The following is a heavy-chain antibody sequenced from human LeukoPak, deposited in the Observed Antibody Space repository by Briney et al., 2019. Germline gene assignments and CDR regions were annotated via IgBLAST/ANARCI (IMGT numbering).Heavy chain of an antibody. CDR1: GGSFSGYY. J-gene: IGHJ5*02. CDR3: ARGRGYCSGGSCHGGRNWFDP. CDR2: INHSGST. D-gene: IGHD2-15*01. Sequence: SETLSLTRAVYGGSFSGYYWSWIRQPPGKGLEWIGEINHSGSTNYNPSLKSRVTISVDTSKNQFSLKLSPVTAADTAVYYCARGRGYCSGGSCHGGRNWFDPWGQGTLVTVSS. V-gene: IGHV4-34*01.